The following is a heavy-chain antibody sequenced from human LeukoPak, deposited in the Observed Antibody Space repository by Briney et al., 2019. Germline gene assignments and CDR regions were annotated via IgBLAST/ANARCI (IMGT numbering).Heavy chain of an antibody. V-gene: IGHV3-30*02. Sequence: PGGSLRLSCAGSGFSFSSYGMHWVRQAPGKGLEWMAFIRSDGSNKYYADSVKGRFTISRDNSKNTLYLQINSLRAEDTAVYYCAKDTVDTAMDYYFDYWGQGILVTVSS. J-gene: IGHJ4*02. CDR1: GFSFSSYG. D-gene: IGHD5-18*01. CDR2: IRSDGSNK. CDR3: AKDTVDTAMDYYFDY.